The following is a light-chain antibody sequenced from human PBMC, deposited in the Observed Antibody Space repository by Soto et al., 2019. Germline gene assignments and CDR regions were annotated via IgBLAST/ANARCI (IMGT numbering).Light chain of an antibody. V-gene: IGKV3-11*01. J-gene: IGKJ3*01. CDR1: QSVSSY. CDR3: QQRSNSFT. CDR2: DAS. Sequence: EIVLTQSPATLSLSPGERATLSCRASQSVSSYLAWYQQKPGQAPRLLIYDASSRATGIPARFSGSGSGTDFTLTSSSLEPEDFAVYYCQQRSNSFTFGPGTKVDIK.